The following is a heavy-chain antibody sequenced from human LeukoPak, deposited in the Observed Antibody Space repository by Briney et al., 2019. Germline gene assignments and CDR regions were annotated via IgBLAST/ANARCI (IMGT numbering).Heavy chain of an antibody. CDR2: IKQDGSEK. V-gene: IGHV3-7*03. CDR1: GFTFSSYW. D-gene: IGHD2-2*01. Sequence: GGSLRLSCAASGFTFSSYWMSWVRQAPGKGLEWVANIKQDGSEKYYVDSVKGRFTISRDNAKNSLYLQTNSLRAEDTAVYYCARVFCSSTSCYVSSEAFDIWGQGTMVTVSS. J-gene: IGHJ3*02. CDR3: ARVFCSSTSCYVSSEAFDI.